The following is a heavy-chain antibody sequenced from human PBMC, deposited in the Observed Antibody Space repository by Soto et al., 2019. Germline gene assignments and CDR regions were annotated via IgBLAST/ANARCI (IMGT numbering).Heavy chain of an antibody. Sequence: SDTLSLTFNVSSGSISSSSYYWVLISHPPGKGLEWIGSIYYSGSTYYNPSLKSRVTISVDTSKNQFSLKLSSVTAADTAVYYCARLYCSGGSCYLAEYWGQGTLVTVSS. CDR2: IYYSGST. V-gene: IGHV4-39*01. CDR3: ARLYCSGGSCYLAEY. J-gene: IGHJ4*02. D-gene: IGHD2-15*01. CDR1: SGSISSSSYY.